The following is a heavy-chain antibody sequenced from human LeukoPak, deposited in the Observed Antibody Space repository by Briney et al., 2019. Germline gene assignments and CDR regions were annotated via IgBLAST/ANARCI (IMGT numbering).Heavy chain of an antibody. V-gene: IGHV3-30*02. CDR1: GFTVSTYG. D-gene: IGHD5-12*01. J-gene: IGHJ4*02. CDR2: IRYDGNYK. CDR3: AKAAEWLRSPFDY. Sequence: GESLRLSCAASGFTVSTYGLHWVRQAPGKGLEWVTFIRYDGNYKYYAYSVKGRFTISRDNSKNTLYLQMNSLRADDTAVYYCAKAAEWLRSPFDYWGQGTLVTVSS.